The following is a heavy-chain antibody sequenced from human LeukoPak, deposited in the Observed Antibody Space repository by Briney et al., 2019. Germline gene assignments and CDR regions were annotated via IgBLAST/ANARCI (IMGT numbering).Heavy chain of an antibody. Sequence: ASVKVSCKASGGTFSSYAISWVRQAPGQGLEWMGGIIPTFGTANYAQKFQGRVTITADESTSTAYMELSSLRSEDTAVYYCARGYYYDSSGAPPDFPWFDPWGQGTLVTVSS. CDR2: IIPTFGTA. CDR3: ARGYYYDSSGAPPDFPWFDP. V-gene: IGHV1-69*13. J-gene: IGHJ5*02. CDR1: GGTFSSYA. D-gene: IGHD3-22*01.